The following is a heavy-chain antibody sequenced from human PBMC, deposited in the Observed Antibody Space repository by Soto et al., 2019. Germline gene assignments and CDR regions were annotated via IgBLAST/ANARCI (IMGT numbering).Heavy chain of an antibody. V-gene: IGHV3-7*02. D-gene: IGHD6-13*01. CDR3: AKIAQPFIISFGYIYMDG. Sequence: GGSLRLSCAASGFTFGSSWMGWVRQAPGKGLEWVATIKQDGSEKYYMDSVRGRFTISRDNAKKSLYLQMNSLRDEDTAVYYCAKIAQPFIISFGYIYMDGLCKRMSVTVAS. J-gene: IGHJ6*03. CDR2: IKQDGSEK. CDR1: GFTFGSSW.